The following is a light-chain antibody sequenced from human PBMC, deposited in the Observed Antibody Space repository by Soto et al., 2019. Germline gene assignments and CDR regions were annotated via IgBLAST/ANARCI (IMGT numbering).Light chain of an antibody. J-gene: IGLJ1*01. CDR3: SSYTSSSTLV. V-gene: IGLV2-14*01. Sequence: QSALTQPASVSGSPGQSITISCTGTSSDEGGYNYVSWYQQHPGKAPKHMIYEVSNRPSGVSNRFSGSKSGNTASLTISGLQAEYEADYYCSSYTSSSTLVFGTGTKGTVL. CDR2: EVS. CDR1: SSDEGGYNY.